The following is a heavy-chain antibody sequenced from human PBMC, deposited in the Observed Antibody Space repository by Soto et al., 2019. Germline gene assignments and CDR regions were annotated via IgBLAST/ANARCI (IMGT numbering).Heavy chain of an antibody. CDR1: GFTVSSNY. D-gene: IGHD3-3*01. CDR2: IYSGGST. CDR3: ARGRDGYNFRRAS. V-gene: IGHV3-53*01. Sequence: PGGSLRLSCAASGFTVSSNYMSWVRQAPGKGLEWVSVIYSGGSTYYADSVKGRFTISRDNSKNTLYLQMNSLRAEDTAVYYCARGRDGYNFRRASWGQGTLVTVSS. J-gene: IGHJ5*02.